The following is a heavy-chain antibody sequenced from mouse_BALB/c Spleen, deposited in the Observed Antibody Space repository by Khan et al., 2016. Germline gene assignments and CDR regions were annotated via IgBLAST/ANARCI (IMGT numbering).Heavy chain of an antibody. CDR2: ISHSGST. J-gene: IGHJ3*01. CDR3: ATTVVAPRFAY. V-gene: IGHV3-2*02. CDR1: GYSITSDYA. Sequence: EVQLQESGPGLVKPSQSLSLTCTVTGYSITSDYAWNWIRQFPGNKLEWTGYISHSGSTSHNPSLKSRGTSSRATAKYQCCLQLNSVATEDTATYYCATTVVAPRFAYWGQGALVTVSA. D-gene: IGHD1-1*01.